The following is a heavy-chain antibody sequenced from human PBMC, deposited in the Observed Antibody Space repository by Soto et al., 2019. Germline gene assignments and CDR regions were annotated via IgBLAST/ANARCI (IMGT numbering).Heavy chain of an antibody. D-gene: IGHD5-18*01. Sequence: SETLSLTCAVSGGSVSSTGYYWSWIRQPPGKELEWIGYIYYSGSTNYNPSLKSRVTISVDTSKNQFSLNLSSVIAADTAVYYCARDGGYSRGYHYFGMDVWGQGTTVTVSS. CDR2: IYYSGST. J-gene: IGHJ6*02. CDR1: GGSVSSTGYY. V-gene: IGHV4-61*08. CDR3: ARDGGYSRGYHYFGMDV.